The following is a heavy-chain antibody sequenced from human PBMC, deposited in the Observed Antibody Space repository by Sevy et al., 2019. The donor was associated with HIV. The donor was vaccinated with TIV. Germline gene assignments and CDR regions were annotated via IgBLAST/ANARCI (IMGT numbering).Heavy chain of an antibody. D-gene: IGHD3-3*01. CDR1: GFTFSSYG. CDR2: ISYDGSNK. V-gene: IGHV3-30*18. CDR3: AKDFWRFLAGNYYFDY. J-gene: IGHJ4*02. Sequence: GGSLRLSCAASGFTFSSYGMHWVRQAPGKGLEWVAVISYDGSNKYYADSVKGGFTISRDNSKNTLYLQMNSLRAEDTAVYYCAKDFWRFLAGNYYFDYWGQGTLVTVSS.